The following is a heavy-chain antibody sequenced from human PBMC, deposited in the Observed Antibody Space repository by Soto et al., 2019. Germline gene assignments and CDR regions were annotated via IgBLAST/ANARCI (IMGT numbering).Heavy chain of an antibody. Sequence: QITVKESGLTLVKPTQTLTLTCTFSGFSLSSNGMGVGRIRQSPGKALEWLALVYWDDDKRYSPSLRSRLTIPQDTSKNQVALTMNNMDPVDTDTYYCVRLTRGVYDSGRLWEKFAYWGQGTLVTVSS. CDR3: VRLTRGVYDSGRLWEKFAY. V-gene: IGHV2-5*02. CDR1: GFSLSSNGMG. D-gene: IGHD5-12*01. J-gene: IGHJ4*02. CDR2: VYWDDDK.